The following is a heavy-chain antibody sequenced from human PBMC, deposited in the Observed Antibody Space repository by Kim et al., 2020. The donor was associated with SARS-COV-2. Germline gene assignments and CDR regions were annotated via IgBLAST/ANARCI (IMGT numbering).Heavy chain of an antibody. CDR3: ARWEYGMAAAGTYIIDY. D-gene: IGHD6-13*01. J-gene: IGHJ4*02. V-gene: IGHV4-38-2*02. CDR1: GYSISSGYY. CDR2: IYHSGST. Sequence: SETLSLTCTVSGYSISSGYYWGWIRQPPGKGLEWIGSIYHSGSTYYNPSLKSRVTISVDTSKNQFSLKLSSVTAADTAVYYCARWEYGMAAAGTYIIDYWGQGTLVTVSS.